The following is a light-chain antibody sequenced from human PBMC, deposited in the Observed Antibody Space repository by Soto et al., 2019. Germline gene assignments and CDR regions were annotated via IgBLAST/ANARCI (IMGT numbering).Light chain of an antibody. J-gene: IGLJ1*01. CDR3: GSYAGSTYV. V-gene: IGLV2-8*01. Sequence: QSALTQPPTASGSPGQSVTISCTETSGDVGGYNSVSWYQQHPGKAPKLMIYAVNKRPSGVPDRFSGSKSDNTASLTVSGLEAEDEADYYCGSYAGSTYVFGAGMKVTVL. CDR1: SGDVGGYNS. CDR2: AVN.